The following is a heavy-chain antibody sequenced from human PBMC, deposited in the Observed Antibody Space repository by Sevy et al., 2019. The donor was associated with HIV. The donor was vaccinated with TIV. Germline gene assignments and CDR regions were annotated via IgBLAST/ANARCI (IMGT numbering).Heavy chain of an antibody. CDR2: IKSKTDGGTG. CDR3: TTGDPYNRYGYMRPYFFDY. CDR1: GFTFTNTW. V-gene: IGHV3-15*01. Sequence: GGSLRLSCAASGFTFTNTWMSWVRQAPGKGLEWVGRIKSKTDGGTGGYAAPVKGRFSISRDDSKNTLYLQMNSLKTEDTAVYYCTTGDPYNRYGYMRPYFFDYWGQGTLVTVSS. J-gene: IGHJ4*02. D-gene: IGHD5-18*01.